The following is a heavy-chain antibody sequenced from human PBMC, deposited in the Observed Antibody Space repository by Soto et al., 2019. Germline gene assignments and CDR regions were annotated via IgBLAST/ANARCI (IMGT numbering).Heavy chain of an antibody. CDR3: AIPRQGGLITSYLEY. D-gene: IGHD3-16*01. V-gene: IGHV4-39*01. J-gene: IGHJ4*02. Sequence: PSETLSLTCTVSGVPFSSSRYYWGWIRQSPGKGLEWIGSVYSSGSTYYNPSLKSRVTISVDTSKNQISLRLTSVTAADTATYYCAIPRQGGLITSYLEYCGQGSLVTVSS. CDR1: GVPFSSSRYY. CDR2: VYSSGST.